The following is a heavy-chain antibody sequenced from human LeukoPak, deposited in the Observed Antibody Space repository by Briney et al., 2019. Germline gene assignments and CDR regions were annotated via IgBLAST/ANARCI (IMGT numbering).Heavy chain of an antibody. Sequence: ASVKVSCKVSGYTLTELSMHWVRQAPGKGLEWMGGFDPEDGETIYAQKFQGRVIMTEDTSTDTAYMELSSLRSEDTAVYYCATGVIRYYYYYYMDVWGKGTTVTVSS. D-gene: IGHD3-16*02. CDR3: ATGVIRYYYYYYMDV. J-gene: IGHJ6*03. V-gene: IGHV1-24*01. CDR2: FDPEDGET. CDR1: GYTLTELS.